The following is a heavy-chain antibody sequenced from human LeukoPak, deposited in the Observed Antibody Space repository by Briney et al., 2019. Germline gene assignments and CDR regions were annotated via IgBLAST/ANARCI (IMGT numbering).Heavy chain of an antibody. D-gene: IGHD3-10*01. J-gene: IGHJ2*01. Sequence: PSETLSLTCTVSGGSISSSSYYWGWIRQPPGKGLEWIASIYYSGGTYYNPSLKSRVTISVDTSKNQFSLKLSSVTAADTAVYYCARRADYYGSGSYYPNWYFDLWGRGTLVTVSS. CDR1: GGSISSSSYY. CDR2: IYYSGGT. CDR3: ARRADYYGSGSYYPNWYFDL. V-gene: IGHV4-39*07.